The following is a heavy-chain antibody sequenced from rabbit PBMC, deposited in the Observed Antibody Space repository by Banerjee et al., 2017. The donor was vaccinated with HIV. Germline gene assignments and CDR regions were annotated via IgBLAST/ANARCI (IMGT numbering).Heavy chain of an antibody. CDR2: IGTADGNT. D-gene: IGHD1-1*01. V-gene: IGHV1S40*01. CDR1: GFSSSSVYW. CDR3: ARDSGSGWYIDRLDL. Sequence: QSLEESGGDLVKPGASLTLTCTASGFSSSSVYWIYWVRQAPGKGLEWIACIGTADGNTFYANWAKGRFPISRTSSTTVALQMTSLTAADTATCFCARDSGSGWYIDRLDLWGPGTLVTVS. J-gene: IGHJ3*01.